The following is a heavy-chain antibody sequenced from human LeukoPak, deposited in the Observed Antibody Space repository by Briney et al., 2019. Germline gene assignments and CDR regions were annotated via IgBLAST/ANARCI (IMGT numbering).Heavy chain of an antibody. CDR3: VTEARGYHYTYFDY. D-gene: IGHD5-18*01. V-gene: IGHV3-13*01. CDR1: GFTLGSHD. J-gene: IGHJ4*02. Sequence: GGSLRLSCTASGFTLGSHDMHWVRQITGQGLEWVAAVSSGFHAFFSDSVQGRFTVSRDAAKNSLYLQMTSLRAGDTAVYYCVTEARGYHYTYFDYWGPGTLVTVSS. CDR2: VSSGFHA.